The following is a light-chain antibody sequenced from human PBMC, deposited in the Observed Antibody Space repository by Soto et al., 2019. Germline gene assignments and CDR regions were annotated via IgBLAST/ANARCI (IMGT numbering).Light chain of an antibody. Sequence: QSALTQPPSASGSPGQSVTISCTGTSSDVGSYNYVSWYQQQTGKAPKLMIYEVTRRPSGVPDRFSGSKSGNTASLTVSGLQAEDEADYYCRSYTGSSSLVVFGGGTKLTVL. CDR2: EVT. V-gene: IGLV2-8*01. CDR1: SSDVGSYNY. J-gene: IGLJ2*01. CDR3: RSYTGSSSLVV.